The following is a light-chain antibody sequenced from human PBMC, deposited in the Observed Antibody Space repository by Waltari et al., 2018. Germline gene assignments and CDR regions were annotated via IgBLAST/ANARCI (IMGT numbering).Light chain of an antibody. CDR2: DVS. J-gene: IGLJ3*02. CDR1: SSDVGGYNY. Sequence: QSALTQPASVSGSPGQSLTISCTGTSSDVGGYNYVPWYQQHPGKAPKLMIYDVSNRPSGVSNRFSGSKSGNTASLTISGLQAEDEADYYCRSFTSSNSWVFGGGTKLTVL. V-gene: IGLV2-14*03. CDR3: RSFTSSNSWV.